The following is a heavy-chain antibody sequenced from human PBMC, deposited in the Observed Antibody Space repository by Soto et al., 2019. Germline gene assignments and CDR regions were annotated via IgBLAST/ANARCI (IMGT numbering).Heavy chain of an antibody. CDR2: ISGSGDVI. V-gene: IGHV3-11*01. D-gene: IGHD2-15*01. J-gene: IGHJ4*02. CDR1: PLNLSDYN. CDR3: ARAPDCGEGSCYRHFDL. Sequence: QVHLVESGGGLAKPGGPLGPSFPAPPLNLSDYNMSWVRQAPGKGRDGVSYISGSGDVIYYADSVKGRFTISRDNDKKSVHLQMDTLRAEDTALYYCARAPDCGEGSCYRHFDLWGQGTRVAVSS.